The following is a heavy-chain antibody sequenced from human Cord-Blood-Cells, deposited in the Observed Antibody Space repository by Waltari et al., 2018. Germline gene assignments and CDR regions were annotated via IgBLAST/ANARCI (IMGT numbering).Heavy chain of an antibody. J-gene: IGHJ3*02. D-gene: IGHD3-10*01. CDR2: IYYSVTT. CDR1: GGSISSSSYY. CDR3: ARPRGSGSYYDAFDI. V-gene: IGHV4-39*01. Sequence: QLQLQESGPGLVKPSETLSLTCTVSGGSISSSSYYWGWIRQPPGKGLEWIGSIYYSVTTYYNPSLTSRVTISVDTSKNQFSLKLSSVTAADTAVYYCARPRGSGSYYDAFDIWGQGTMVTVSS.